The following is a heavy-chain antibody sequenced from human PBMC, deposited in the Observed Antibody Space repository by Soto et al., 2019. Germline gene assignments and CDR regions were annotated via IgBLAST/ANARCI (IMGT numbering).Heavy chain of an antibody. CDR3: AREEGISDWHAFDY. D-gene: IGHD1-1*01. CDR1: GYTFTDYG. CDR2: ISTYNGNT. Sequence: ASVEVSCKASGYTFTDYGISWVRQAPGQGLEWMGWISTYNGNTIYAQKIQGRVTMTTDTSTSTAYVELRSLRSDDTAVYYCAREEGISDWHAFDYWGQGTLVTVSS. J-gene: IGHJ4*02. V-gene: IGHV1-18*04.